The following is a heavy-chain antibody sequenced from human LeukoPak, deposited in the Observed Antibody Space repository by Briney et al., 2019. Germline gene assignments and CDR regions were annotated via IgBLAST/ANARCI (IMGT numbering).Heavy chain of an antibody. Sequence: PGGSLRLSCAASGFTFSSYSMNWVRQAPGKGLEWVSSINSSSSYIYYADSVKGRFTISRDNANNTLYLQMNSIRAKDTAVYYCEKDRNRVQWELQTSDAFDIWGQGTLVTVSS. CDR3: EKDRNRVQWELQTSDAFDI. CDR2: INSSSSYI. V-gene: IGHV3-21*04. J-gene: IGHJ3*02. CDR1: GFTFSSYS. D-gene: IGHD1-26*01.